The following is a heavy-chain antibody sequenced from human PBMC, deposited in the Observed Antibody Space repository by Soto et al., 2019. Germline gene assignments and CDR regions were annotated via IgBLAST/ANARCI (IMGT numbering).Heavy chain of an antibody. CDR3: AHRHYYYGSGSYDWFDP. CDR1: GFSLTTNGAG. D-gene: IGHD3-10*01. CDR2: IYWNDDK. Sequence: QITLKESGPTLVKPTQTLTLTCTFSGFSLTTNGAGVGWIRQSPGKALEWLALIYWNDDKRYSPTLKNRLTITKDTSKNQVVLTLTNMDPVDTGTYYCAHRHYYYGSGSYDWFDPWGQGTLVIVSS. J-gene: IGHJ5*02. V-gene: IGHV2-5*01.